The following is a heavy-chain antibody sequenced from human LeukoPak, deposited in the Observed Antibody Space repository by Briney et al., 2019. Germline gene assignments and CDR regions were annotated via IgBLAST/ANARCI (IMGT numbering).Heavy chain of an antibody. CDR3: AGVLPKFWNGDPPYYMDV. V-gene: IGHV4-59*08. CDR2: IYYSGST. J-gene: IGHJ6*03. D-gene: IGHD3-3*01. Sequence: SETLSLTCTVSGVSISSYYWSWLRQPPGKGLEWIGYIYYSGSTNYNPSLKSRVTISVDTSKNQFSLRLSSVTAADTAVYFCAGVLPKFWNGDPPYYMDVWGKGTTVTVSS. CDR1: GVSISSYY.